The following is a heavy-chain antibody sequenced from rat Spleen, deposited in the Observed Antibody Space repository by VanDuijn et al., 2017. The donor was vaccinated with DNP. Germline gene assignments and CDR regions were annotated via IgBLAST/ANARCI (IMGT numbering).Heavy chain of an antibody. V-gene: IGHV2-77*01. CDR2: IWGDGST. CDR1: GFSVASYG. J-gene: IGHJ2*01. CDR3: ARGIPDFDY. D-gene: IGHD2-2*01. Sequence: QVQMKETGPGLVQTTQTLSVTCTVSGFSVASYGVHWVRQAPGKGLEWLGKIWGDGSTNYNSLLKSRLSISRDTTKSQVFLKMNSLQTEDTATYYCARGIPDFDYWGQGVMVTVSS.